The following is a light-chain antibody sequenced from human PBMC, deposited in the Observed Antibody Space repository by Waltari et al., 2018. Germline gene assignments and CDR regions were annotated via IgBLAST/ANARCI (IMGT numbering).Light chain of an antibody. CDR1: TSDVGVYMY. Sequence: QSALTQPRSVSGSPGQSVTISCTGTTSDVGVYMYVSWYQHRPGQAPKLLIYDLTYRPSGVPDRFSGSKSGNTASLTISGLQAEDEADYYCCSYADGNTYLFGTGTFVTVL. J-gene: IGLJ1*01. V-gene: IGLV2-11*01. CDR2: DLT. CDR3: CSYADGNTYL.